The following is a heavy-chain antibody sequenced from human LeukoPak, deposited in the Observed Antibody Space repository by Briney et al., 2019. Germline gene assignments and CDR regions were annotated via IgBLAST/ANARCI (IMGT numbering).Heavy chain of an antibody. CDR1: GGTLSSYP. J-gene: IGHJ4*02. D-gene: IGHD3-22*01. CDR3: ASRYYDSSRYYQYYFDY. CDR2: IIPILDLT. Sequence: SVKVSCKASGGTLSSYPVSWVRQAPGQGLELMGRIIPILDLTNYAQRFQGRVTITADTSTSTVYMELSSLRSEDTAVYYCASRYYDSSRYYQYYFDYWGQGTLVTVSS. V-gene: IGHV1-69*02.